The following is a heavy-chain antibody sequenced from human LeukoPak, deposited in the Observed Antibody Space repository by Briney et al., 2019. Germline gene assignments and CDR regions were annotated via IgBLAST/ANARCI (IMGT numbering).Heavy chain of an antibody. Sequence: ASLKISCKASGYTFTRYYMHWVRHAPGQGLECMGWIEPNSGVTNYTHKIQGRVTTTRDTSISTACTERSRLRSDDTAVYYCARSGELPMGAIGSFDYWGQGTLFTVSS. CDR1: GYTFTRYY. J-gene: IGHJ4*02. V-gene: IGHV1-2*02. D-gene: IGHD1-26*01. CDR2: IEPNSGVT. CDR3: ARSGELPMGAIGSFDY.